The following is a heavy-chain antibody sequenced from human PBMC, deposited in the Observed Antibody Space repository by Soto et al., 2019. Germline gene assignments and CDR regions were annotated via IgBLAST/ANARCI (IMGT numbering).Heavy chain of an antibody. Sequence: QVQLQESGPGLVKPSGALSLTCAVSGGSISSINWWSWVRQPPGKGLEWIGEIFHNGNTYSNPSLAGRVTMSVDKSKNQFSLNLNPVTAAETAVYYCASRSYAMDVWGKGTKVTVSS. CDR1: GGSISSINW. J-gene: IGHJ6*04. CDR2: IFHNGNT. V-gene: IGHV4-4*02. CDR3: ASRSYAMDV.